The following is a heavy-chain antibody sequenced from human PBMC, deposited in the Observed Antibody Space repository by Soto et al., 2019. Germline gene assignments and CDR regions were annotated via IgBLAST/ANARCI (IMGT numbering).Heavy chain of an antibody. D-gene: IGHD6-13*01. CDR3: AKDADTRHRIAAAGNRIGFDY. CDR2: ISYDGSNK. Sequence: LRLSCAASGFTFSSFGMHWVRQAPGKGLEWVAVISYDGSNKYYADSVKGRFTISRDNSNNTLYLQMNSLRAEDTAVYYCAKDADTRHRIAAAGNRIGFDYWGRGTLVTVSS. V-gene: IGHV3-30*18. CDR1: GFTFSSFG. J-gene: IGHJ4*02.